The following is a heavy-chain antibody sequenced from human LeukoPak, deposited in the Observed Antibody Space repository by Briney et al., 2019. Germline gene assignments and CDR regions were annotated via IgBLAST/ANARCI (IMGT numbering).Heavy chain of an antibody. CDR2: IYYSGST. V-gene: IGHV4-39*01. CDR3: ARYSSSWSNVEDAFDI. D-gene: IGHD6-13*01. CDR1: GGSISSSSYY. J-gene: IGHJ3*02. Sequence: SETLSLTCTVSGGSISSSSYYWGWLRQPPGKGLEWIGSIYYSGSTYYNPSLKSRVTISVDTSKNQFSLKLSSVTAADTAVYYCARYSSSWSNVEDAFDIWGQGTMVTVSS.